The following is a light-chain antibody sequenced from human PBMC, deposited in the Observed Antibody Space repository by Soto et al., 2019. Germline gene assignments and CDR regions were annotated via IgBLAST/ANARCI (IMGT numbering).Light chain of an antibody. Sequence: HSALTQPASVSGSPGQSITISCTGTSSDVGGYNYVSWYQQHPCKAPKLMIYDVSNRPSGVSNRFSGSKSGNTASLTISGLHAEDEADYYCSSYTSSSTLYVFGTGTKLTVL. CDR1: SSDVGGYNY. CDR2: DVS. CDR3: SSYTSSSTLYV. J-gene: IGLJ1*01. V-gene: IGLV2-14*01.